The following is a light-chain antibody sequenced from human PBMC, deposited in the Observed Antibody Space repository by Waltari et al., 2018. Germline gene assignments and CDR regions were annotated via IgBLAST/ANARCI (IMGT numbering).Light chain of an antibody. CDR2: KDN. CDR1: ILAKKY. Sequence: SYDLTQPSSVSVSPGQTARITCSGDILAKKYGRWFQQKPGQAPVQVIYKDNERPSWIPERFSGSSSGTTVTLTISGAHVDDEADYYCYSAADNAVGVFGGGTKLTV. V-gene: IGLV3-27*01. J-gene: IGLJ3*02. CDR3: YSAADNAVGV.